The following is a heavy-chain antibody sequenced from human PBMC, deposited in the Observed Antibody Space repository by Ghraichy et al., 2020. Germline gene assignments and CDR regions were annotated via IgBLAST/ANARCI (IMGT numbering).Heavy chain of an antibody. J-gene: IGHJ3*02. V-gene: IGHV4-34*01. CDR2: INHSGST. CDR3: ARGKAGYRGSSAFVAFDI. CDR1: GGSFSGYY. Sequence: SQTLSLTCAVYGGSFSGYYWSWIRQPPGKGLEWIGEINHSGSTNYNPSLKSRVTISVDTSKNQFSLKLSSVTAADTAVYYCARGKAGYRGSSAFVAFDIWGQGTMVTVSS. D-gene: IGHD5-12*01.